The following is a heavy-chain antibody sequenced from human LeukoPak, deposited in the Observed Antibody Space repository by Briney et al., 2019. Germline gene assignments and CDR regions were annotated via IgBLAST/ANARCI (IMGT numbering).Heavy chain of an antibody. V-gene: IGHV3-30*01. CDR1: GFTLSEYG. D-gene: IGHD3-22*01. CDR2: LSYDGRDR. Sequence: PGRSLRLSCAASGFTLSEYGIHWVRQAPGKGLEWVAVLSYDGRDRYYADSVNGRCTISRDISSDTVSLQMNSLRVEDTAVYFCARDRINMMVLVHDSGLDLWVQGTLVTVSS. J-gene: IGHJ5*02. CDR3: ARDRINMMVLVHDSGLDL.